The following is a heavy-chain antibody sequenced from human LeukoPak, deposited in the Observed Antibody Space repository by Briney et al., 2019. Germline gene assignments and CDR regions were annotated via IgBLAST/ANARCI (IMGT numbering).Heavy chain of an antibody. Sequence: SETLSLTCEVSGYSISSIYYWGWMRQSPGKGLEWMATISNSGTTYYNLSLKSRVTISMDTSKNHFFLRLTSVTAADTAVYYCARVAGNNRQGADYWGQGTLVTVSS. D-gene: IGHD1-14*01. J-gene: IGHJ4*02. CDR3: ARVAGNNRQGADY. V-gene: IGHV4-38-2*01. CDR2: ISNSGTT. CDR1: GYSISSIYY.